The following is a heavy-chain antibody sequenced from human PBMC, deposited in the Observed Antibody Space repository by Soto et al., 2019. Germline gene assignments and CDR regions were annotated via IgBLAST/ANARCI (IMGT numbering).Heavy chain of an antibody. J-gene: IGHJ4*02. CDR3: ARNRVDTAMVYYFDY. D-gene: IGHD5-18*01. CDR1: GFTVSSNY. Sequence: GGSLRLSCAASGFTVSSNYMSWVRQAPGKGLEWVSVIYSGGSTYYADSVKGRFTISRDNSKNTLYLQMNSLRAEDTAVYYCARNRVDTAMVYYFDYWGQGTLVTVSS. CDR2: IYSGGST. V-gene: IGHV3-53*01.